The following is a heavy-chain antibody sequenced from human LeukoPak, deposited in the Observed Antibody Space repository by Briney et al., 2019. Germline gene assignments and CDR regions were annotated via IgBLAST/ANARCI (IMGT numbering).Heavy chain of an antibody. CDR3: ARHLHYYGSGNYYYYFYAMDV. D-gene: IGHD3-10*01. CDR1: GFTFSTYG. Sequence: GTSLRLSCAASGFTFSTYGMHWVRQAPGKGLEWVAVIWYDRSNKYYADSVKGRFTISRDNSRSTLYLQMNSLRADDTAVYYCARHLHYYGSGNYYYYFYAMDVWGQGTTVTVSS. CDR2: IWYDRSNK. J-gene: IGHJ6*02. V-gene: IGHV3-33*01.